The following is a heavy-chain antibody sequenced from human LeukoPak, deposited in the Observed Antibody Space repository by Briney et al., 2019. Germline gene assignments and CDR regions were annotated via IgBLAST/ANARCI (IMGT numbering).Heavy chain of an antibody. CDR2: INYSGST. V-gene: IGHV4-59*01. CDR1: GGSISSYY. D-gene: IGHD5-18*01. Sequence: SETLSLTCTDSGGSISSYYWRWIRQPPGKGLEWIGYINYSGSTNYNPSLKSRVTISVDTSKNQFSLKLSSVTAADTAVYYCARVPRGGYSYSNWFDPWGQGTLVTVSS. J-gene: IGHJ5*02. CDR3: ARVPRGGYSYSNWFDP.